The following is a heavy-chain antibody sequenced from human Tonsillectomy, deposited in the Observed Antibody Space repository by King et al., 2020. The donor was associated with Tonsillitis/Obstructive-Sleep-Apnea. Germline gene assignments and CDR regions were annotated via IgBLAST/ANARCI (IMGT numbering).Heavy chain of an antibody. V-gene: IGHV5-51*01. CDR2: IYPGDSDT. D-gene: IGHD5-18*01. CDR1: GYSFTSCW. Sequence: VQLVESGAEVKKPGESLKISCKGSGYSFTSCWIGWVRQMPGKGLEWMGIIYPGDSDTRYTPSFQGQVTISADKSISTAYLQWSSLKASDTAMYYCAGQGTAMAFYGYFDYWGQGTLVTVSS. J-gene: IGHJ4*02. CDR3: AGQGTAMAFYGYFDY.